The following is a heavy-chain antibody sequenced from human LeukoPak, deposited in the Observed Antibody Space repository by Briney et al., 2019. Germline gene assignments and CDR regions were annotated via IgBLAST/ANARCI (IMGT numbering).Heavy chain of an antibody. CDR1: GGSISSSSYY. D-gene: IGHD2-2*01. V-gene: IGHV4-39*01. CDR2: IYYSGST. J-gene: IGHJ4*02. CDR3: ARRAATMSISSYFDY. Sequence: SSETLSLTCTVSGGSISSSSYYWGWIRQPPGKGLEWIGSIYYSGSTYYNPSLKSRVTISVDTSKNQFSLKLSSVTAADTAVYCCARRAATMSISSYFDYWGQGTLVTVSS.